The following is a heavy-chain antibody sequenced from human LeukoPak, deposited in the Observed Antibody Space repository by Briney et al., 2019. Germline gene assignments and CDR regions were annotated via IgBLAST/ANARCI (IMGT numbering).Heavy chain of an antibody. CDR2: ISPYNGDT. J-gene: IGHJ3*02. CDR1: GYTFTSNG. Sequence: GASVTVSCRASGYTFTSNGISWVRQAPGQGLEWMAWISPYNGDTTYAQELQGRVTVTTDASTSTAYMELRSLRSDDTAMYFCARLRGGIYSSRDAFDIWGQGTMVTVSS. CDR3: ARLRGGIYSSRDAFDI. V-gene: IGHV1-18*01. D-gene: IGHD6-19*01.